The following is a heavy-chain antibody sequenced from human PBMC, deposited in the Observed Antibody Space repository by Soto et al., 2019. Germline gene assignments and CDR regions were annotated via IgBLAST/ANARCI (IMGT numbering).Heavy chain of an antibody. V-gene: IGHV3-53*01. CDR1: GFTVSSNF. J-gene: IGHJ6*02. CDR3: ARGGALFYYYGLDV. CDR2: IDSGGIT. D-gene: IGHD3-16*01. Sequence: EVQLVESGGGLIQPGGSLRLSCAASGFTVSSNFLTWVRQAPGKGLEWVSLIDSGGITYYADSVRGRFTISRDNSGNTVYLQMNSLRAEDTARYYCARGGALFYYYGLDVWGRGTTVTVSS.